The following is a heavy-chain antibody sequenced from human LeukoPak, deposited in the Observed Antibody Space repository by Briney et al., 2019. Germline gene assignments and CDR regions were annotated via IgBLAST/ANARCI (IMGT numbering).Heavy chain of an antibody. Sequence: GGSLRLSCAGSGFTFSSYAMNWVRQAPGERLEWVSAISGGGSTTYYADSVKGRFTISRDNSKSTLYLQMGRLRAEHTAVYYCAKDRLGYYRPIDCWGQGTLVTVSS. D-gene: IGHD3-22*01. J-gene: IGHJ4*01. CDR1: GFTFSSYA. CDR3: AKDRLGYYRPIDC. CDR2: ISGGGSTT. V-gene: IGHV3-23*01.